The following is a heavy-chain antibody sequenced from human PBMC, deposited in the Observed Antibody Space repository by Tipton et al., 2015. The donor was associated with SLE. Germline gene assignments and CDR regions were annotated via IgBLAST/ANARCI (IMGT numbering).Heavy chain of an antibody. D-gene: IGHD2-15*01. CDR2: IYYSGST. J-gene: IGHJ1*01. CDR1: GGSISSSSYY. V-gene: IGHV4-39*07. CDR3: ARDWAYYSGGSCYSLEH. Sequence: TLSLTCTVSGGSISSSSYYWGWIRQPPGKGLEWIGSIYYSGSTYYNPSLKSRVTISVDTSKNQFSLKLSSVTAADTAVYYCARDWAYYSGGSCYSLEHWGQGTLVTVSS.